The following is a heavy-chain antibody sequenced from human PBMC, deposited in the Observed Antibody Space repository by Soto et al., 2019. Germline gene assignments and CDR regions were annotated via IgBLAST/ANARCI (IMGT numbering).Heavy chain of an antibody. J-gene: IGHJ4*02. CDR1: GGSISSSSYY. Sequence: SETLSLTCTVSGGSISSSSYYLGWIRPPPGKGLEWIGSIYYSGSTYYNPSLKSRVTISVDTSKNQFSLKLRSVTAADTAVFYCAGLYPYESSGYHLNYWGQGALVTVSS. V-gene: IGHV4-39*01. CDR3: AGLYPYESSGYHLNY. CDR2: IYYSGST. D-gene: IGHD3-22*01.